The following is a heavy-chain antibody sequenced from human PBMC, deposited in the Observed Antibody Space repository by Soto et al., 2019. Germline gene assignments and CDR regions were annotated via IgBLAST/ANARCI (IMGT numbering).Heavy chain of an antibody. D-gene: IGHD3-16*01. CDR1: GYIFVNYG. Sequence: QVQLVQYGDEVKKPGASVKVSCKASGYIFVNYGIAWVRQAPGQGLEWMGWNSPYTGNTHSATKIQGRLTMTTDTSTSTAYMDLGSLTSDDTAVYYCVMVDNYVTPTPQDVWGQGTTVTVSS. CDR2: NSPYTGNT. J-gene: IGHJ6*02. V-gene: IGHV1-18*01. CDR3: VMVDNYVTPTPQDV.